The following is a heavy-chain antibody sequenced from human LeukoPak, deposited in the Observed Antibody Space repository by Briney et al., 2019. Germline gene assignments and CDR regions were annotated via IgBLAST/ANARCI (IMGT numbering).Heavy chain of an antibody. CDR3: ARDRYSSGWYLNFDY. Sequence: SVKVSCKASGGTFSSYAISWVRQAPGQGLEWMGGIIPIFGTANYAQKFQGRVTITADESTSTAYMELSSLRSEDTAVYYCARDRYSSGWYLNFDYWGQGTLVTVSS. V-gene: IGHV1-69*13. D-gene: IGHD6-19*01. CDR1: GGTFSSYA. J-gene: IGHJ4*02. CDR2: IIPIFGTA.